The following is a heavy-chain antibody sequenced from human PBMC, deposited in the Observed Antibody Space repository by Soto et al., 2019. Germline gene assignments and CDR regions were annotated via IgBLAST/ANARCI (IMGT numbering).Heavy chain of an antibody. CDR3: AAAVAGIVDWFDP. CDR2: IYYSGST. V-gene: IGHV4-39*01. D-gene: IGHD6-19*01. Sequence: SETLSRTCTVSGGSISSSSYYWGWIRQPPGKGLEWIGSIYYSGSTYYNPSLKSRVTISVDTSKNQFSLKLSSVTAADTAVYYCAAAVAGIVDWFDPWGQGTQVTVSS. J-gene: IGHJ5*02. CDR1: GGSISSSSYY.